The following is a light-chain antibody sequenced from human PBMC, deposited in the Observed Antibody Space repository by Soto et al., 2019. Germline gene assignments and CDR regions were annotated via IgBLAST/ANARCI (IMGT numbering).Light chain of an antibody. J-gene: IGKJ2*01. V-gene: IGKV3-20*01. CDR2: GAS. CDR3: QQYGSSPYT. CDR1: QSVSSNY. Sequence: EIVLTQSPGTLSLSPGERATLSCRASQSVSSNYLAWYQQKPGQAPRLLIYGASSRATGIPDRFSGSGSGTDFNLSISRLEPADVAVYYCQQYGSSPYTFGQGTKLEIK.